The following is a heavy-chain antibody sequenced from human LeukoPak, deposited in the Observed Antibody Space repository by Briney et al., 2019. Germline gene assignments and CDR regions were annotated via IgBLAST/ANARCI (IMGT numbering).Heavy chain of an antibody. V-gene: IGHV4-61*02. J-gene: IGHJ4*02. Sequence: SQTLSLTCTVSGGSMKSGTYYWSWIRQPAGKGLEWIGRIHTSGSTDYNPSFKSRVTMSVDTSKNQFSLKVRSVTAADTAVYYCAREGSATARPFVSNDYWGQGTLVTVSP. D-gene: IGHD6-6*01. CDR3: AREGSATARPFVSNDY. CDR1: GGSMKSGTYY. CDR2: IHTSGST.